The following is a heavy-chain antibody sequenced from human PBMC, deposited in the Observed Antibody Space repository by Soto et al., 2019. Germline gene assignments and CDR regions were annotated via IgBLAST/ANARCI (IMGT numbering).Heavy chain of an antibody. CDR3: ARHQLTMVRGVIMDWFDP. J-gene: IGHJ5*02. Sequence: SETLSLTCTVSGGSISSSSYYWGWIRQPPGKGLEWIGSIYYSGSTYYNPSLKSRVTISVDTSKNQFSLKLSSVTAADTAVYYCARHQLTMVRGVIMDWFDPWGQGTLVPVS. CDR2: IYYSGST. CDR1: GGSISSSSYY. V-gene: IGHV4-39*01. D-gene: IGHD3-10*01.